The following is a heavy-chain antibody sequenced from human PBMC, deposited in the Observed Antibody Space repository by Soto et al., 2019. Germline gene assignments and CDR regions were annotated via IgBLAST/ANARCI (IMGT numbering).Heavy chain of an antibody. CDR3: ASDPYRSIAGD. J-gene: IGHJ4*02. Sequence: EVQMVESGGGLVQPGGSLRLSCAASGFTVSRNHLSWVRQAPGKGLEWVSITYSDGSTYYTDSVKGRFTISRDNSKSTLYLQMSSLRVDDTAVYFCASDPYRSIAGDWGQGTLVTVSS. CDR2: TYSDGST. CDR1: GFTVSRNH. D-gene: IGHD6-13*01. V-gene: IGHV3-66*01.